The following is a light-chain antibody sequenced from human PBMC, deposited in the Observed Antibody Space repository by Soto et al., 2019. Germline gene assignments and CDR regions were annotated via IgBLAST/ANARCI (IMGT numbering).Light chain of an antibody. CDR2: EVS. V-gene: IGLV2-18*01. J-gene: IGLJ1*01. CDR1: SSDVGSYNR. Sequence: SVLTRPPSVSGSPGQSVTISCTGTSSDVGSYNRVSWYQQPPGTAPKLMIYEVSNRPSGVPDRFSGSKSGNTASLTISGLQAEDEADYYCSLYTSSSTYVFGTGTKVTVL. CDR3: SLYTSSSTYV.